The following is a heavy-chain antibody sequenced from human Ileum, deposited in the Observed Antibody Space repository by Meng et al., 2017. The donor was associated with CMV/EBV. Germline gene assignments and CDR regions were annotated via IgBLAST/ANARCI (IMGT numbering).Heavy chain of an antibody. CDR2: ISAYNGNT. V-gene: IGHV1-18*04. D-gene: IGHD3-16*02. CDR3: ARIARWGDLSPDY. Sequence: ASVKVSCKTSGHTFSNDGISWVRQAPGQGLEWMGWISAYNGNTNYAQKFQGRVTMTTDTSTSTGYMELRSLRSDDTAVYYCARIARWGDLSPDYWGQGTLVTGAS. CDR1: GHTFSNDG. J-gene: IGHJ4*02.